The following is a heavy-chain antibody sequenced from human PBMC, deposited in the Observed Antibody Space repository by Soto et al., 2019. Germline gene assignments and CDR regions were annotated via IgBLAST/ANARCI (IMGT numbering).Heavy chain of an antibody. Sequence: SVKVSCKASGGTFSSYAISWVRQAPGQGLEWMGGIIPIFGTANYAQKFQGRVTITADESTSTAYMQMNSLKIEDTAVYYCTTDPRYWGQGTQVTVSS. CDR2: IIPIFGTA. V-gene: IGHV1-69*13. CDR3: TTDPRY. J-gene: IGHJ4*02. CDR1: GGTFSSYA. D-gene: IGHD2-15*01.